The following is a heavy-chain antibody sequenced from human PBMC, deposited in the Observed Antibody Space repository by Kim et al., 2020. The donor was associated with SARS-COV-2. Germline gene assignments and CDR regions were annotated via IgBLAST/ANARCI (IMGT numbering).Heavy chain of an antibody. Sequence: GGSLRLSCAASGFNFGEYAMHWVRQAPGKGLEWVSGISWNRGSTGYADSVKGRSTISRDNAKNIVYLQVRSLTPEDSALYYCVKDGGEYSYGEGGFDSWGRGTLVIVSS. D-gene: IGHD5-18*01. J-gene: IGHJ4*02. CDR2: ISWNRGST. CDR3: VKDGGEYSYGEGGFDS. V-gene: IGHV3-9*01. CDR1: GFNFGEYA.